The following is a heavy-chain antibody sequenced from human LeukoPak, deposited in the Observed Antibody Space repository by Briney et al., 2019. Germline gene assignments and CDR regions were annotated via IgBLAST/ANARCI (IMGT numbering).Heavy chain of an antibody. CDR3: ASHIVGASHY. CDR2: IYYSGST. Sequence: SETLSLTCTVSGGSISSYYWSWIRQPPGKGLEWIGYIYYSGSTNYNPSLKSRVTMSVDTSKNQFSLKLSSVTAADTAVYYCASHIVGASHYWGQGTLVTVSS. CDR1: GGSISSYY. D-gene: IGHD1-26*01. J-gene: IGHJ4*02. V-gene: IGHV4-59*01.